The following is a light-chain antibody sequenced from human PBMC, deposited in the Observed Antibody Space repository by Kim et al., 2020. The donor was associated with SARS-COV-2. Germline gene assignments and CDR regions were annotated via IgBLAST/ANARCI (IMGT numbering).Light chain of an antibody. J-gene: IGLJ3*02. V-gene: IGLV1-44*01. CDR3: AAWDDSLNSRV. Sequence: GQRATNTCSGSSSNNGRNTENWYQQHPGTAPKLLIYSNNQRPSGVPDRFSGSNSGTSATLAISRLQSEDEADYYCAAWDDSLNSRVFGGGTKLTVL. CDR2: SNN. CDR1: SSNNGRNT.